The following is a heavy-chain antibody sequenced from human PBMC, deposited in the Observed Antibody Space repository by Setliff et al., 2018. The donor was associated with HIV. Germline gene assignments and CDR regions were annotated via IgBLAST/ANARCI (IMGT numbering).Heavy chain of an antibody. Sequence: SETLSLTCSVSGGSMSGYYWNWIRQPAGKGLEWIGRIYSSGSTNHNPSLKSRVTMSVDTSKNQFSLSLSSVTAADTAVHFCARDPGYTSGSTFHFDYWGQGTLVTVSS. V-gene: IGHV4-4*07. CDR3: ARDPGYTSGSTFHFDY. D-gene: IGHD5-18*01. CDR1: GGSMSGYY. CDR2: IYSSGST. J-gene: IGHJ4*02.